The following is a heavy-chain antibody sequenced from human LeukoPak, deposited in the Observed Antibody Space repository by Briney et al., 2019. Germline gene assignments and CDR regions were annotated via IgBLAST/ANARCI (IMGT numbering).Heavy chain of an antibody. CDR1: GGSISSRSYY. J-gene: IGHJ4*02. CDR2: ISGSGNS. CDR3: ARGEKVLDYFDH. D-gene: IGHD3-16*01. V-gene: IGHV4-39*01. Sequence: SETLSLTYTVSGGSISSRSYYWGWIRQPPGKGLVWIGKISGSGNSYYSPSLRSRVTISIDTSKNQFSLKLSSVTATDTAVYYCARGEKVLDYFDHWGQGTLVTVSS.